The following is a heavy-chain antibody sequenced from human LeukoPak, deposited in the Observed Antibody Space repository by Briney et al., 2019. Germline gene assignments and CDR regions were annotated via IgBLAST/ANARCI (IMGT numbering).Heavy chain of an antibody. CDR1: GFTFRTYW. CDR2: IKQDGNEK. CDR3: ARDTLGEGEDANYAVYYFDY. V-gene: IGHV3-7*01. D-gene: IGHD4/OR15-4a*01. Sequence: PGGSLRLSCAASGFTFRTYWMSWVRQAPGKGLEWVANIKQDGNEKYYVDSVKGRFTISRDNAKNSLDLQMNGLRAEDTAVYYCARDTLGEGEDANYAVYYFDYWGQGTPVTVSS. J-gene: IGHJ4*02.